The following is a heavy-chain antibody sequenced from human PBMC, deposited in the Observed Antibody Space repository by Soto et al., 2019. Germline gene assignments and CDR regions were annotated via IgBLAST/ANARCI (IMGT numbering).Heavy chain of an antibody. CDR2: ISGSGGST. V-gene: IGHV3-23*01. Sequence: EVQLLESGGGLVQPGGSLRLSCAASGFTFSSYAMSWVRQAPGKGLEWVSAISGSGGSTYYADSVKGRFTISRDNFQATLYLQMNRLSAEDTAGYYCAKAQALWFGEPLYYFDYWGQGTLVTVSS. D-gene: IGHD3-10*01. CDR1: GFTFSSYA. J-gene: IGHJ4*02. CDR3: AKAQALWFGEPLYYFDY.